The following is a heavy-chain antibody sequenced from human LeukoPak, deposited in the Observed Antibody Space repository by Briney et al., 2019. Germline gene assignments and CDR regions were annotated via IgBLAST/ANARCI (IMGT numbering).Heavy chain of an antibody. V-gene: IGHV3-74*01. CDR3: AHNNWNDRGAFDF. J-gene: IGHJ3*01. Sequence: HPGGSLRLSCAASGFTFTDNWMHWVRQAPGKGLVWVSRINIHGSYTNYADSVRGRFTISRDNAENMLYLQMNSLRDEDTAVYYCAHNNWNDRGAFDFWGQGTMVTVSS. D-gene: IGHD1-20*01. CDR2: INIHGSYT. CDR1: GFTFTDNW.